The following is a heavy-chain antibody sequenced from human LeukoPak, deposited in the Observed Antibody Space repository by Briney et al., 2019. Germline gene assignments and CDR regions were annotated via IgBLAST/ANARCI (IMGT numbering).Heavy chain of an antibody. CDR2: LHYNGNT. J-gene: IGHJ4*02. D-gene: IGHD1-1*01. Sequence: KTSETLSLTCTVSGVSTSNHYWSWIRQPPGKGLEWIGFLHYNGNTKYSPSLMSRVTISLDTPKNQISLKLSSVTAADTAVYFCAGGERVRSGTFDYWGQGVLVTVSS. CDR3: AGGERVRSGTFDY. CDR1: GVSTSNHY. V-gene: IGHV4-59*11.